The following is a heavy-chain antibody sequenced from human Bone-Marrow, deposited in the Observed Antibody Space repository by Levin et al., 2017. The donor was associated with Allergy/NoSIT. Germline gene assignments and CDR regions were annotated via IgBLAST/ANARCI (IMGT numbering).Heavy chain of an antibody. CDR3: MREAPGDYPGGHWIDP. J-gene: IGHJ5*02. V-gene: IGHV4-39*07. Sequence: SETLSLTCSVSGTSLRSSSYSWGWIRQPPGKGLEWIGTIDQSESSDYNPSLKSRVLISVDTTMNRFSLDLRSATAADTAVYYCMREAPGDYPGGHWIDPWGQGILVIVSS. D-gene: IGHD4-11*01. CDR1: GTSLRSSSYS. CDR2: IDQSESS.